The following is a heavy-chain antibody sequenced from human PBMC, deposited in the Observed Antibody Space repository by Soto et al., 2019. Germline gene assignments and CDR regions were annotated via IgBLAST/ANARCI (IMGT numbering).Heavy chain of an antibody. Sequence: PSETLSLTCTVSGGSISSYYWSWIRQPPGKGLEWIGYIYYSGSTNYNPSLKSRVTISVDTSKNQFSLKLSSVTAADTAVYYCARGAHSGSYVDYWGQGTLVTVSS. CDR1: GGSISSYY. J-gene: IGHJ4*02. CDR2: IYYSGST. CDR3: ARGAHSGSYVDY. V-gene: IGHV4-59*01. D-gene: IGHD1-26*01.